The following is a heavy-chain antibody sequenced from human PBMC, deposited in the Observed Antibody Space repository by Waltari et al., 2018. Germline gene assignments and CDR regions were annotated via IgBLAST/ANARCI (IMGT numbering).Heavy chain of an antibody. Sequence: QVQLQESGPGLVKPSEDLSLTCTVSGYSISSGYWWGWIRQPPGKGLEWIASIHYSGTIQYTPSLGSRATISADTSKNQFSLRLTSVTAADTAVYYCANNEWGLPVSWGQGTVVTVSS. CDR3: ANNEWGLPVS. CDR1: GYSISSGYW. J-gene: IGHJ5*02. D-gene: IGHD1-26*01. CDR2: IHYSGTI. V-gene: IGHV4-38-2*02.